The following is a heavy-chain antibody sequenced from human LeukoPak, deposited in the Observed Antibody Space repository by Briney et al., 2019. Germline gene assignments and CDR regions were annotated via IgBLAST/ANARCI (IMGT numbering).Heavy chain of an antibody. CDR3: ARQTRYYDSSGYPVLGIFNP. Sequence: SETLSLTCSVSGDSIGDYYWSWIRQPPGKGLDWVGYISNSGSSYYSPSLKSRVTMSLDTSNNRISLRLSSVTAADTAVYYCARQTRYYDSSGYPVLGIFNPWGQGTTVTASS. CDR1: GDSIGDYY. J-gene: IGHJ3*01. V-gene: IGHV4-59*01. CDR2: ISNSGSS. D-gene: IGHD3-22*01.